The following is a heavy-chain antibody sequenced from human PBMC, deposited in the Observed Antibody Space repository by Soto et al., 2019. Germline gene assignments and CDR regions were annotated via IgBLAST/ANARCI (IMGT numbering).Heavy chain of an antibody. CDR3: ARAPRNWNYGFYYYYGMDV. D-gene: IGHD1-7*01. CDR2: INHSGST. J-gene: IGHJ6*02. CDR1: GGSFSGYY. Sequence: SETLSLTCAVYGGSFSGYYWSWIRQPPGKGLEWIGEINHSGSTNYNPSLKSRVTISVDTSKNQFSLRLSSVTAADTAVYYCARAPRNWNYGFYYYYGMDVWGQGTTVTVSS. V-gene: IGHV4-34*01.